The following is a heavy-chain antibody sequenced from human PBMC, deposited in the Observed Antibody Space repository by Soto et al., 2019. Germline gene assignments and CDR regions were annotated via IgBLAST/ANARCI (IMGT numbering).Heavy chain of an antibody. CDR1: VLTNTSSA. CDR3: AAVDHDFWSGYST. V-gene: IGHV1-58*02. CDR2: IVVGSGNT. Sequence: SVKVSCKDSVLTNTSSARQWVRQARGQRLEWIGWIVVGSGNTNYAQKFQERVTITRDMSTSTAYMELSSLRSEDTAVYYCAAVDHDFWSGYSTWGQGTLVTVSS. J-gene: IGHJ5*02. D-gene: IGHD3-3*01.